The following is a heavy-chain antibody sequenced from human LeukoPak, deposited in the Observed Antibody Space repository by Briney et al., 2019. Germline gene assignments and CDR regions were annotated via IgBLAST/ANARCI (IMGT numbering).Heavy chain of an antibody. CDR2: TYYSGST. CDR3: ARYYYDSSGYPFDY. J-gene: IGHJ4*02. CDR1: GGSISSYY. D-gene: IGHD3-22*01. V-gene: IGHV4-59*08. Sequence: PSETLSLTCTVSGGSISSYYWSRIRQPPGKGLEWIGFTYYSGSTNYNPSLKSRVTISVDTSKNQFSLKLSSVTAADTAVYYCARYYYDSSGYPFDYWGQGTLVTVSS.